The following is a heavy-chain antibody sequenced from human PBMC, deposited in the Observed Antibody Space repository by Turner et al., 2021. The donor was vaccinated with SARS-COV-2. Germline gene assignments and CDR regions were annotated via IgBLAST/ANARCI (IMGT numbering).Heavy chain of an antibody. CDR2: VYGGNT. Sequence: QLPLQESGPGQVKPSETLSLTCSVSGGSIISNTYYWCWIRQPPEKGLERIGSVYGGNTYSIPSLKSRATISVDTSREQFSLDLTSVTAADTGVYFWARSPYGWYVLSYIDSWGQGTLVLVSS. CDR3: ARSPYGWYVLSYIDS. CDR1: GGSIISNTYY. J-gene: IGHJ4*02. V-gene: IGHV4-39*01. D-gene: IGHD6-19*01.